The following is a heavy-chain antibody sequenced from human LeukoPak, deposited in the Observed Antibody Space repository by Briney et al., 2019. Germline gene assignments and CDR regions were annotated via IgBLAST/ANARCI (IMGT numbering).Heavy chain of an antibody. D-gene: IGHD3-16*02. V-gene: IGHV3-23*01. CDR3: AKDPCHGSYRYDFSCRYFDY. J-gene: IGHJ4*02. Sequence: GGSLRLSCAASGFTFSSYAMSWVRQAPGRGLEWVSAISGSGGSTYYADSVKGRFTISRDNSKNTLYLQMNSLRAEDTAVYYCAKDPCHGSYRYDFSCRYFDYWGQGTLVTFSS. CDR1: GFTFSSYA. CDR2: ISGSGGST.